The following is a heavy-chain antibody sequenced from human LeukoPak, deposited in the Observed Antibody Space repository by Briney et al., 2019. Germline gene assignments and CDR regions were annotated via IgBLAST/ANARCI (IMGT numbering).Heavy chain of an antibody. CDR1: GFTFSSYW. V-gene: IGHV3-74*01. J-gene: IGHJ4*01. CDR2: INSDGSST. CDR3: ARGGDGYNYVN. Sequence: GGSLRLSCAASGFTFSSYWMHWVRQAPGKGLVWVSRINSDGSSTSYADSVKGRFTISRDNAKNTLYLQMNSLRAEDTAVYYCARGGDGYNYVNWGHGTLVTVSS. D-gene: IGHD5-24*01.